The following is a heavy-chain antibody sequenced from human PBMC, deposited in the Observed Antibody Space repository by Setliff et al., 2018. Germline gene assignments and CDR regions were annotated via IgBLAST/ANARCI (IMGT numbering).Heavy chain of an antibody. CDR2: IYYSGST. J-gene: IGHJ4*02. CDR1: GGSISSSSYY. Sequence: SETLSLTCTVSGGSISSSSYYWGWIRPPPGKGLEWIGSIYYSGSTYYNPSLKSRVTISVDTSKNQFSRKLSPVTAADTAVYYCARVKIAILPDAIDYWGQGTLVTVSS. D-gene: IGHD2-2*01. CDR3: ARVKIAILPDAIDY. V-gene: IGHV4-39*07.